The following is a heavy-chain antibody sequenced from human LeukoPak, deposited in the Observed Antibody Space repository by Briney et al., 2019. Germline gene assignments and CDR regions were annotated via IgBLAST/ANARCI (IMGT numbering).Heavy chain of an antibody. J-gene: IGHJ3*02. CDR1: GFTVSSNF. V-gene: IGHV3-66*01. Sequence: PGGSLRLSCAASGFTVSSNFMSWVRQAPGKGLEWVSVIYSGGSTYYADSVKGRFTISRDNSKNTLYLQMNSLRAEDTAEYYCASTVTVKHSPAFDIWGQGTMVTVSS. CDR2: IYSGGST. D-gene: IGHD4-4*01. CDR3: ASTVTVKHSPAFDI.